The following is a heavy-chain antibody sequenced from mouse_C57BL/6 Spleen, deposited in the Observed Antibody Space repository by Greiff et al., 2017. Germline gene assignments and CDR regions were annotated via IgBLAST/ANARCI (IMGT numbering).Heavy chain of an antibody. CDR2: IDPSDSYT. D-gene: IGHD1-1*01. CDR3: ERPTTVVATGDYYFDY. Sequence: QVQLQQPGAELVRPGTSVKLSCKASGYTFTSYWMHWVKQRPGQGLEWIGVIDPSDSYTNYNQKFKGKATLTVDTSSSTAYMQLSSLTSEDSAVYYCERPTTVVATGDYYFDYWGQGTTLTGSS. CDR1: GYTFTSYW. J-gene: IGHJ2*01. V-gene: IGHV1-59*01.